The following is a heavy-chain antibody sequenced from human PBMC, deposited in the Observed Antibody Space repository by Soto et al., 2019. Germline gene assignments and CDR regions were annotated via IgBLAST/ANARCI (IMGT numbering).Heavy chain of an antibody. CDR3: ARGFPLWLAP. J-gene: IGHJ5*02. CDR1: GYTFTSYA. CDR2: INAGNGNT. V-gene: IGHV1-3*01. Sequence: ASVKVSCKASGYTFTSYAIDWVRQAPGQRLEWMGWINAGNGNTKYSQKFQGRVTITRDTSASTAYMELSSLRSEDTAVYYWARGFPLWLAPRGQGPLEPVSS.